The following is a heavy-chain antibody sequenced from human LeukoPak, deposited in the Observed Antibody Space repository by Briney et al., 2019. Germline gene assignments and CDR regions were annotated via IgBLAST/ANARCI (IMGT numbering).Heavy chain of an antibody. CDR2: IYYSGST. Sequence: SETLSLTCTVSGDSISSSSFYWGWIRQPPGKGLEWIGTIYYSGSTYYNPSLKSRVTISVDTSKNQFSLKLSSVTAADTAVYYCARPLRSYNWFDPWSQGTLVTVSS. CDR1: GDSISSSSFY. D-gene: IGHD1-26*01. V-gene: IGHV4-39*01. CDR3: ARPLRSYNWFDP. J-gene: IGHJ5*02.